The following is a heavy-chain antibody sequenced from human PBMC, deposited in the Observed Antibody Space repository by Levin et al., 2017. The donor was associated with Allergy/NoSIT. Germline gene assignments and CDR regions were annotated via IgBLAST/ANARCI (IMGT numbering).Heavy chain of an antibody. Sequence: PSETLSLTCTVSGGSISSSSYYWGWIRQPPGKGLEWIGSIYYSGSTYYNPSLKSRVTISVDTSKNQFSLKLSSVTAADTAVYYCARAITVAGTGFDYWGQGTLVTVSS. J-gene: IGHJ4*02. CDR2: IYYSGST. V-gene: IGHV4-39*07. CDR1: GGSISSSSYY. D-gene: IGHD6-19*01. CDR3: ARAITVAGTGFDY.